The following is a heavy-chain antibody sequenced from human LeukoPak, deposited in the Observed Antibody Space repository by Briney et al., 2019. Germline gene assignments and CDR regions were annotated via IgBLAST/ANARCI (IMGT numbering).Heavy chain of an antibody. D-gene: IGHD6-13*01. Sequence: GASVKVSCKASGYTFTSNYIHWVRQAPGQGLEWMGWISAYNGNTNYAQKLQGRVTMTTDTSTSTAYMELRSLRSDDTAVYYCARRAAAVGGWDADYWGQGTLVTVSS. J-gene: IGHJ4*02. V-gene: IGHV1-18*04. CDR1: GYTFTSNY. CDR2: ISAYNGNT. CDR3: ARRAAAVGGWDADY.